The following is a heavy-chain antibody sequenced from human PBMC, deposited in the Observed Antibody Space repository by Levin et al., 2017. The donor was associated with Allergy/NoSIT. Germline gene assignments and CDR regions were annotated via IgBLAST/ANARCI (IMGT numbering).Heavy chain of an antibody. J-gene: IGHJ3*02. D-gene: IGHD6-13*01. CDR1: GFSLSTSGVG. CDR3: AHRGIRIAAAGTDAFDI. Sequence: KMSGPTLVKPTQTLTLTCTFSGFSLSTSGVGVGWIRQPPGKALEWLALIYWDDDKRYSPSLKSRLTITKDTSKNQVVLTMTNMDPVDTATYYCAHRGIRIAAAGTDAFDIWGQGTMVTVSS. CDR2: IYWDDDK. V-gene: IGHV2-5*02.